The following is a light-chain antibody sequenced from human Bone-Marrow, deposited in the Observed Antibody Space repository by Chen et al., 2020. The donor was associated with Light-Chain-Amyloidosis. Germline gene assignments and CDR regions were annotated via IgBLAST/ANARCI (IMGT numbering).Light chain of an antibody. CDR3: QVWDRSGDRPV. CDR1: NIGSTS. Sequence: SYVLTQPSSVSVAPGQTATIACGGNNIGSTSVHWYQQTPGQAPLLVVYDDSDRPSVIPERLSGSNSGNTATMTISRVEAGDEADYYCQVWDRSGDRPVFGGGTKLTVL. J-gene: IGLJ3*02. V-gene: IGLV3-21*02. CDR2: DDS.